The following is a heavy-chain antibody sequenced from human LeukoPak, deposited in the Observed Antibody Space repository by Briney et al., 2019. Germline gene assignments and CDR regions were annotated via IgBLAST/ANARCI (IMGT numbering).Heavy chain of an antibody. V-gene: IGHV1-18*01. J-gene: IGHJ3*02. CDR3: ARQDDSSGYYSRLLLRLGAFDI. CDR1: GYTFTSCG. Sequence: ASVKVSCKASGYTFTSCGISWVRQAPGQGLEWMGWISAYNGNTNYAQKLQGRVTMTTDTSTSTAYMELRSLRSDDTAVYYCARQDDSSGYYSRLLLRLGAFDIWGQGTMVTVSS. CDR2: ISAYNGNT. D-gene: IGHD3-22*01.